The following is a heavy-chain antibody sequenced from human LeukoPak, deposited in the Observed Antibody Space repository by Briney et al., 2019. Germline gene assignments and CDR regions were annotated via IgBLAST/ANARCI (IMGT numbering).Heavy chain of an antibody. CDR2: INPNSGGT. Sequence: GASVKVSCKASGYTFTGYYMHWVRQAPGQGLEWMGWINPNSGGTNYAQKFQGRVTMTRDTSISTAYMELSRLRSDNTAVYYCARFEYSSSSDGYWGQGTLVTVSS. J-gene: IGHJ4*02. V-gene: IGHV1-2*02. CDR3: ARFEYSSSSDGY. CDR1: GYTFTGYY. D-gene: IGHD6-6*01.